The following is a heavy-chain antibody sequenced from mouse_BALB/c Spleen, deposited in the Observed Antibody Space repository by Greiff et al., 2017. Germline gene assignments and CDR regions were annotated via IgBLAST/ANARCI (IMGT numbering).Heavy chain of an antibody. V-gene: IGHV1-19*01. Sequence: VQLQQSGPELVKPGASVKMSCKASGYTFTDYYMDWVKQSHGESFEWIGRVNPYNGGTSYNQKFKGKATLTVDKSSSTAYMELNSLTSEDSAVYYCAREGDYRYDGAWFAYWGQGTLVTVSA. CDR1: GYTFTDYY. CDR3: AREGDYRYDGAWFAY. CDR2: VNPYNGGT. D-gene: IGHD2-14*01. J-gene: IGHJ3*01.